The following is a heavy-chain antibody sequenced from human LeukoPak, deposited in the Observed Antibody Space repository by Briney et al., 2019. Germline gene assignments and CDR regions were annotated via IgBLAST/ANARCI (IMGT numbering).Heavy chain of an antibody. D-gene: IGHD1-26*01. Sequence: QAGRSLRLSCAASGFTFSTYWMGWVRQTPGKGLEWVANINQDESEKKYVDSVKGRFTISRDNARNSLSLQMNSLRAEDTAVYYCARPSLNSGSYFDYWGQGTLVTVSS. CDR1: GFTFSTYW. V-gene: IGHV3-7*01. J-gene: IGHJ4*02. CDR2: INQDESEK. CDR3: ARPSLNSGSYFDY.